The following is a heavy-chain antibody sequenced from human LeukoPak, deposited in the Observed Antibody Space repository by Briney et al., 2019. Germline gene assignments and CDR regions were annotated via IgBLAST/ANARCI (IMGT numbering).Heavy chain of an antibody. CDR2: IYPGDSDT. V-gene: IGHV5-51*01. J-gene: IGHJ5*02. CDR3: ARQVVVAATHWFDP. CDR1: GYSFTYW. D-gene: IGHD2-15*01. Sequence: GESLKISCKGSGYSFTYWIGWVRQMPGKGLEWMGIIYPGDSDTRYSRSFQGQVTISADKSISTAYLQWSSLKASDTAMYYCARQVVVAATHWFDPWGQGTLVTVSS.